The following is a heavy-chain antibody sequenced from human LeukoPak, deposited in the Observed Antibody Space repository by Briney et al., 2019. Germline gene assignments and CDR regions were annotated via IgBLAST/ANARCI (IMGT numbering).Heavy chain of an antibody. CDR2: ISSSSSTI. Sequence: PGGSLRLSCSASGFTFSSYSITWVRQAPGKGLEWVSYISSSSSTIYDADSVKGRFTISRDNARNSLYLQMNSLRAEDTAVYYCARGGLIWFGEFRAEFDYWGQGALVTVSS. V-gene: IGHV3-48*04. CDR1: GFTFSSYS. CDR3: ARGGLIWFGEFRAEFDY. D-gene: IGHD3-10*01. J-gene: IGHJ4*02.